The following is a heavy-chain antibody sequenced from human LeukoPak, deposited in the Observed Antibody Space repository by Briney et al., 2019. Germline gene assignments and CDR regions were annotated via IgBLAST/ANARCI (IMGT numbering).Heavy chain of an antibody. D-gene: IGHD5-12*01. CDR1: GGSIRSYY. CDR3: ARGGRGYSGYDYVDYFDY. CDR2: IYYSGST. Sequence: SETLSLTCTVSGGSIRSYYWSWIRQPPGKGLEWIAYIYYSGSTNYNPSLKSRVTISVDTSKNQFSLKLSSVTAADTAVYYCARGGRGYSGYDYVDYFDYWGQGTLVTVSS. V-gene: IGHV4-59*01. J-gene: IGHJ4*02.